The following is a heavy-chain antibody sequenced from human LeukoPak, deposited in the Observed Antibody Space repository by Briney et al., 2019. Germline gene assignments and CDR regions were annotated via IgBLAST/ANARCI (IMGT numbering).Heavy chain of an antibody. Sequence: GASVKVSCKASGYPFTGYYMHWVRQAPGQGLEWILRINPNSGGTNYAQKFQGRVTRTRYTSISTGYMELSRLRSDDTAVYYWARLPEGIAVAGRRYMDVWGKGTTVTVSS. D-gene: IGHD6-19*01. J-gene: IGHJ6*03. CDR2: INPNSGGT. CDR1: GYPFTGYY. CDR3: ARLPEGIAVAGRRYMDV. V-gene: IGHV1-2*06.